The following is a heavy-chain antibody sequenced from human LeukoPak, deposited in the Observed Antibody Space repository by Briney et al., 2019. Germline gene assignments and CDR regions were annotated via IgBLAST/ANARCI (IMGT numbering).Heavy chain of an antibody. CDR2: ISAGGANT. Sequence: PGGSLRLSCAASGFTFDDYAMHWVRQAPGKGLEWVSAISAGGANTWYADSVKGQFTISRDNSKNTLYLQMNSLRDEDTAVYYCTRGNRCTECGGWFDPWGQGTLVTVSS. D-gene: IGHD2-21*01. J-gene: IGHJ5*02. CDR3: TRGNRCTECGGWFDP. V-gene: IGHV3-23*01. CDR1: GFTFDDYA.